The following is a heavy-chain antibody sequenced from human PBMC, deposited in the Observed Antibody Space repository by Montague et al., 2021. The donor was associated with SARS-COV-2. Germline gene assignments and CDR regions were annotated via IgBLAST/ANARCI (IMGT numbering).Heavy chain of an antibody. J-gene: IGHJ5*02. Sequence: SETLPSPALCMVRPLVVITGPGFDSLPRGDWSGLEKYNPSLQSRLTMSVDTYKKQFSLRLSSVTAADTAVYFCAKGSHIYETRGLRTGWFDPWGQGTLVTVSS. D-gene: IGHD7-27*01. V-gene: IGHV4-34*01. CDR1: VRPLVVIT. CDR3: AKGSHIYETRGLRTGWFDP.